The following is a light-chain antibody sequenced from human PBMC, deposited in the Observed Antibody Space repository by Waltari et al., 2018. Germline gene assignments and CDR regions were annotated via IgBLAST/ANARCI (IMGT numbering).Light chain of an antibody. Sequence: QSVLTQPPSASGTPGQRVTISCSGRSSNIGSNYVYWYQQLPGTAPKLLIYRNNQRPAGVPDRFSGSKSGTSASLAISGLRSEDEADYYCAAWDDSLSGPVCGGGTKLTVL. CDR3: AAWDDSLSGPV. V-gene: IGLV1-47*01. CDR1: SSNIGSNY. CDR2: RNN. J-gene: IGLJ2*01.